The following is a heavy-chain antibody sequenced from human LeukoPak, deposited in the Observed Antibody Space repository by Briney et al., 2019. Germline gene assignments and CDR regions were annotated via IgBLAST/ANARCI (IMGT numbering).Heavy chain of an antibody. CDR1: GFTFSSYW. CDR2: IKQDGSEK. D-gene: IGHD6-6*01. Sequence: TGGSLRLSCAASGFTFSSYWMSWVRQAPGKGLEWVANIKQDGSEKYYVDSVKGRFTISRDNAKNSLYLQMNSLRAEDTAVNYCARENSSSPTGLYYYYYTDVWGKGTTVTVSS. J-gene: IGHJ6*03. CDR3: ARENSSSPTGLYYYYYTDV. V-gene: IGHV3-7*01.